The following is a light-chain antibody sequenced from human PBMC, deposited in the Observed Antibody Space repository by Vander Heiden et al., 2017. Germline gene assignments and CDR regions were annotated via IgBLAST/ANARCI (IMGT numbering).Light chain of an antibody. J-gene: IGLJ2*01. CDR2: QDS. CDR1: NLGDKY. CDR3: QAWDSSTAV. Sequence: SYALTQPPSASVSPGPTASITCSGDNLGDKYACWYQQKPGQSPVLVIYQDSKRPAGIPERFSGSNSENTATLTISGTQAMDEADYYCQAWDSSTAVFGGGTKLTVL. V-gene: IGLV3-1*01.